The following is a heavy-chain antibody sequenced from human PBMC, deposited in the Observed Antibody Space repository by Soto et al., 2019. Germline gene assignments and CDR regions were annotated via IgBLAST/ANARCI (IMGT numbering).Heavy chain of an antibody. V-gene: IGHV3-74*01. D-gene: IGHD3-16*01. CDR1: GITLESYW. J-gene: IGHJ5*02. CDR3: ARSIGGGFDP. Sequence: EVRLVESGGGVVQPGGSLRLSCAVSGITLESYWMHWVRQSPGKGLVWVARISGDGNITDYAGFVGGRFTMSRDNARDTVFLQMDSLRAEDTSVYYCARSIGGGFDPWGQGTRVIVSS. CDR2: ISGDGNIT.